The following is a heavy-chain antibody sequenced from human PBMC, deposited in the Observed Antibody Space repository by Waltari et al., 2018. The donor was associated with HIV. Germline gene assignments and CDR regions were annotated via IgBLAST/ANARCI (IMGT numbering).Heavy chain of an antibody. CDR3: AKDARFLDLDYYYGMDV. Sequence: QVQLVESGGGVVQPGRSLRLSCAASGFTFSSYGMLWLRQAPGKGLEWVAVISYDGSNKYYADSVKGRFTISRDNSKNTLYLQMNSLRAEDTAVYYCAKDARFLDLDYYYGMDVWGQGTTVTVSS. CDR2: ISYDGSNK. D-gene: IGHD3-3*01. J-gene: IGHJ6*02. CDR1: GFTFSSYG. V-gene: IGHV3-30*18.